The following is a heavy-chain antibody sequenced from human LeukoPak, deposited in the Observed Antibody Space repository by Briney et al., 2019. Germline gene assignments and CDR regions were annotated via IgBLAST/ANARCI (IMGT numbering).Heavy chain of an antibody. D-gene: IGHD1-14*01. Sequence: GASVKVSCKASGYTFTSYGISWVRQAPGQGLEWMGWINPDSGATNYAQRSQGRVTMTRDTSISTAYMELSRLRSDDTALYYCARSEMADYWGQGTLVTVSS. CDR3: ARSEMADY. J-gene: IGHJ4*02. CDR1: GYTFTSYG. V-gene: IGHV1-2*02. CDR2: INPDSGAT.